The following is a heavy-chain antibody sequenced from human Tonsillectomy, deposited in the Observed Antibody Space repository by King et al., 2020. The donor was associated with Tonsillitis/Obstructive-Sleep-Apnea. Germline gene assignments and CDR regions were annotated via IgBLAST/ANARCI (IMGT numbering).Heavy chain of an antibody. D-gene: IGHD2-8*01. V-gene: IGHV4-39*01. J-gene: IGHJ4*02. CDR3: ARLNNGGDFDY. CDR2: IYYSGRT. CDR1: GGSISSSSYY. Sequence: QLQESGPGLVKPSETLSLTCTVSGGSISSSSYYWGWIRQPPGMGLEWIGSIYYSGRTYYNPSLKSRVTISLDASKNQFSLKLSSVTAADTTVYYCARLNNGGDFDYWGQGTLVTVSS.